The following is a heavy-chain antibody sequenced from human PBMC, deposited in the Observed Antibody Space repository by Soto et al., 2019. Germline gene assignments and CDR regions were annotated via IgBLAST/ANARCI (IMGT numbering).Heavy chain of an antibody. CDR1: GFTFSDYY. CDR3: ARDSRGYYDSSGYYYGMDV. J-gene: IGHJ6*02. Sequence: GGSLRLSCAASGFTFSDYYMSWIRQAPGKGLEWVSYISSSSYTNYADSVKGRFTISRDNAKNSLYLQMNSLRAEDTAVYYCARDSRGYYDSSGYYYGMDVWGQGTTVTVSS. D-gene: IGHD3-22*01. V-gene: IGHV3-11*06. CDR2: ISSSSYT.